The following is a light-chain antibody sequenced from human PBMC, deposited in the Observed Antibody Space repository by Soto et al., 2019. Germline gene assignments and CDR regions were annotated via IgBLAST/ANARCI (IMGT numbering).Light chain of an antibody. J-gene: IGKJ1*01. V-gene: IGKV3-20*01. CDR3: QHYGTSFWT. Sequence: EIVLTQSPGTLSLSPGERATLSCRTSQSVSSSYLAWYLQKPGQAPRLLIYGASSRATGIPDRFSGSGSGTDFTLTISRLEPEDLAVYYCQHYGTSFWTFGQGTKVEIK. CDR1: QSVSSSY. CDR2: GAS.